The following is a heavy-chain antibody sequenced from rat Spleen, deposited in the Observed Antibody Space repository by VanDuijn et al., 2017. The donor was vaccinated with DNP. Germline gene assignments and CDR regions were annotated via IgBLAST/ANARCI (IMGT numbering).Heavy chain of an antibody. CDR1: EFTFSRSD. J-gene: IGHJ2*01. Sequence: EVQLVESGGGLVQPGRSLKISCEASEFTFSRSDVAWVRQAPTRGLEWVASISPDGGSTYYRDSVKGRFTISRDNAKSSLYLQMDSLRSEDTATYYCTTDAAYWGQGVMVTVSS. CDR2: ISPDGGST. CDR3: TTDAAY. V-gene: IGHV5-20*01.